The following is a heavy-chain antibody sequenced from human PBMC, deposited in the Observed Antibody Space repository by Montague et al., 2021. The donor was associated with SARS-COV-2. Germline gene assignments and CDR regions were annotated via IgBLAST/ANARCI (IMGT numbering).Heavy chain of an antibody. CDR2: ISGDGRAT. D-gene: IGHD3-16*02. Sequence: SLRLSCAASGFTFASFAMTWVRQAPGKGLEWVSAISGDGRATYYADSVKGRLTISRDNSKNSLYLEMSSLRAEDTAVYFCAKGLQASQTTFGGIIANWGHGTLVAVSS. CDR3: AKGLQASQTTFGGIIAN. CDR1: GFTFASFA. V-gene: IGHV3-23*01. J-gene: IGHJ4*01.